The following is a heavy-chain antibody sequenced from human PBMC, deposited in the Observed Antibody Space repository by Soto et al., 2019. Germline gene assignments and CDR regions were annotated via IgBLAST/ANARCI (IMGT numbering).Heavy chain of an antibody. CDR3: AREGDNSNWYGEWFDP. Sequence: PSETLSLTCTVSGGSISSYYWSWIRQPPGKGLEWIGYIYYSGGTLYNPSLRSRVTISSDTSKNQFSLQMRSVTAADTAVYYCAREGDNSNWYGEWFDPWGQGTLVTVSS. D-gene: IGHD6-13*01. V-gene: IGHV4-59*12. CDR1: GGSISSYY. CDR2: IYYSGGT. J-gene: IGHJ5*02.